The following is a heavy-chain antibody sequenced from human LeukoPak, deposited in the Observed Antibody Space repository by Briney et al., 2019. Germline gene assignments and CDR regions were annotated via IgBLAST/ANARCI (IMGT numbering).Heavy chain of an antibody. V-gene: IGHV1-18*01. Sequence: GASVKVSCKGSGYTFSSYGVAWVRQPPGQGLEWMGWNSPYNENTKYAQKAQGRVTMTTDTSTTTAYMELRSLRSDDTAVYYCARANSGGWYGEGSFDYWGQGTLVAVSS. CDR1: GYTFSSYG. CDR2: NSPYNENT. CDR3: ARANSGGWYGEGSFDY. J-gene: IGHJ4*02. D-gene: IGHD6-19*01.